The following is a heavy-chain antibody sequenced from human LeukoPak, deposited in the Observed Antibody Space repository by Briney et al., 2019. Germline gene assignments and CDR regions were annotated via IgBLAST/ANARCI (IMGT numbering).Heavy chain of an antibody. D-gene: IGHD4-17*01. CDR3: ASDYGDYVHGAFDI. CDR1: GYTFTSYA. Sequence: ASVKVSCKASGYTFTSYAMHWVRQAPGQRLEWMGWINAGNGNTKYSQKFQSRVTITRDTSASTAYMELSSLRSEDTAVYYCASDYGDYVHGAFDIRGQGTMVTVSS. J-gene: IGHJ3*02. CDR2: INAGNGNT. V-gene: IGHV1-3*01.